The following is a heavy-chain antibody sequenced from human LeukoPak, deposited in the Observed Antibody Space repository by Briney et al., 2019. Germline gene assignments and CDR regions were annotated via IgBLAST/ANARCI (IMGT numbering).Heavy chain of an antibody. CDR3: ARGSSYYDILTGNFDY. J-gene: IGHJ4*02. CDR1: GFTFSDYN. V-gene: IGHV3-11*04. CDR2: ISSSGSTI. Sequence: GGSLRLSCAASGFTFSDYNMSWIRQAPGKGLEWVSYISSSGSTIYYADSVKGRFTISRDNAKNSLYLQMNSLRAEDTAVYYCARGSSYYDILTGNFDYWGQGTLVTVSS. D-gene: IGHD3-9*01.